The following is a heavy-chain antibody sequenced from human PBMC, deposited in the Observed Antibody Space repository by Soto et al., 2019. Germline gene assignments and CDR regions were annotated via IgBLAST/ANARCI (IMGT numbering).Heavy chain of an antibody. CDR2: IIPIFGTA. V-gene: IGHV1-69*13. CDR1: GGTFSSYA. J-gene: IGHJ6*02. CDR3: ARDPSYCSSTSCYTHYGMDV. D-gene: IGHD2-2*02. Sequence: SVKVSCKASGGTFSSYASSWERQAPGQGLEWMGGIIPIFGTANYAQKFQGRVTITADESTSTAYMELSSLRSEDTAVYYCARDPSYCSSTSCYTHYGMDVWGRGTTVTLSS.